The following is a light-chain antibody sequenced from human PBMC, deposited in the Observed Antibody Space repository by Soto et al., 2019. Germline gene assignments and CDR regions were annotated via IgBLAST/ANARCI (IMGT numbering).Light chain of an antibody. CDR2: DAS. CDR3: QHQRT. CDR1: QSISSW. J-gene: IGKJ1*01. Sequence: DIQMTQSPSTLSASVGDRVTITCRASQSISSWLAWYQQKPGKAPKLLIYDASSLESGVPSRFSGSGSGTEFTLPISSLQPDDFATYYCQHQRTFGQGTKVEIK. V-gene: IGKV1-5*01.